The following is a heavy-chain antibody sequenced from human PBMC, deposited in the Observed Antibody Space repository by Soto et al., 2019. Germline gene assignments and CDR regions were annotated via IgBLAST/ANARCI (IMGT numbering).Heavy chain of an antibody. D-gene: IGHD3-3*01. J-gene: IGHJ6*02. CDR3: ARLALYYDFWSGSDYYYGMDV. Sequence: ASVKVSCKASGYTFTSYDINWVRQATGQGLEWMGWMNPNSGNTGYAQKFQGRVTMTRNTSISTAYMELSSLRSEDTAVYYCARLALYYDFWSGSDYYYGMDVWGQGTTVTVSS. CDR1: GYTFTSYD. CDR2: MNPNSGNT. V-gene: IGHV1-8*01.